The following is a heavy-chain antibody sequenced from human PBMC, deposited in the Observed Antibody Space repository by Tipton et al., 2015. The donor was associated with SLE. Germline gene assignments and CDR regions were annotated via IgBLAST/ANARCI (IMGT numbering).Heavy chain of an antibody. CDR1: GFTFGIYA. V-gene: IGHV3-30*04. CDR3: ARSLSLPWSLDY. J-gene: IGHJ4*02. CDR2: ISYDGSNK. Sequence: SLRLSCAASGFTFGIYAIHWVRQAPGKGLEWVAVISYDGSNKYYADSVKGRFTISRDNSKNMLYLQMNSLRAEDTAVYYCARSLSLPWSLDYWGQGTLVTVSS.